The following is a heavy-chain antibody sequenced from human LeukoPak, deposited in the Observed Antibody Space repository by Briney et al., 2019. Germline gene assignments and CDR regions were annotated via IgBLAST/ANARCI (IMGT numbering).Heavy chain of an antibody. CDR2: IYTSGST. CDR3: ARELHYSSSQRGGYY. V-gene: IGHV4-61*02. CDR1: GGSISSGSYY. D-gene: IGHD6-13*01. Sequence: KASETLSLTCTVSGGSISSGSYYWSWIRQPAGKGLEWIGRIYTSGSTNYNPSLKSRVTISVDTSKNQFSLKLTSVTAADTAVYYCARELHYSSSQRGGYYWGQGTLVTVSS. J-gene: IGHJ4*02.